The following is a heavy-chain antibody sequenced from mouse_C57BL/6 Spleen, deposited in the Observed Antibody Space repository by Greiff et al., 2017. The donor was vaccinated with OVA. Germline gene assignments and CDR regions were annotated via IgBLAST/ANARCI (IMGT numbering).Heavy chain of an antibody. CDR3: ANYGSSYDAMDY. J-gene: IGHJ4*01. V-gene: IGHV5-17*01. D-gene: IGHD1-1*01. CDR2: ISSGSSTI. CDR1: GFTFSDYG. Sequence: VQLKESGGGLVKPGGSLKLSCAASGFTFSDYGMHWVRQAPEKGLEWVAYISSGSSTIYYADTVKGRFTISRDNAKNTLFLQMTSLRSEDTAMYYCANYGSSYDAMDYWGQGTSVTVSS.